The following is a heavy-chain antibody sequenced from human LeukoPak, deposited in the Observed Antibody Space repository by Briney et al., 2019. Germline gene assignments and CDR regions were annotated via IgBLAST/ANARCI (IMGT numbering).Heavy chain of an antibody. Sequence: SVKVSCKASAGTFSSDAISWVRQAPGQGLEWMGGIIPIFGTANYAQKFQRRVTITTDDSTSTAYMELSSLRSEDTAVYYCATGNIRFLQWLSFDYWGQGTLVTVSS. D-gene: IGHD3-3*01. CDR1: AGTFSSDA. CDR3: ATGNIRFLQWLSFDY. J-gene: IGHJ4*02. CDR2: IIPIFGTA. V-gene: IGHV1-69*05.